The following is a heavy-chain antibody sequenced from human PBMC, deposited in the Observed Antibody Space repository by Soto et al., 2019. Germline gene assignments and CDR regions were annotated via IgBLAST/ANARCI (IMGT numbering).Heavy chain of an antibody. V-gene: IGHV3-53*01. CDR2: IYTGGTT. Sequence: GESLKISCAASGLIVSSNYMSWVRQAPGKGLEWVSVIYTGGTTYYADSVKGRFTISRDSSKNTLYLQMNNLRAEDTAVYYCARVRPVTKYYFDYWGQGTQVTVSS. CDR3: ARVRPVTKYYFDY. J-gene: IGHJ4*02. D-gene: IGHD4-4*01. CDR1: GLIVSSNY.